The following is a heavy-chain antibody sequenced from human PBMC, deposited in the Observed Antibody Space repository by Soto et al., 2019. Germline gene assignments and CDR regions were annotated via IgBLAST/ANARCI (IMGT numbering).Heavy chain of an antibody. Sequence: QVQLDQSGPEQKRPGSSVKVSCKAAGGSFSDYALSWVRQASGQRLEWIGGIIPVFGTTNYAQTIHDRVTITADGSATTAHMELRSLRNDDTAVYFCARGRGMGCSRTGNIYWYYNMDVWGQGTAVTVSS. CDR1: GGSFSDYA. J-gene: IGHJ6*01. D-gene: IGHD2-8*01. V-gene: IGHV1-69*01. CDR3: ARGRGMGCSRTGNIYWYYNMDV. CDR2: IIPVFGTT.